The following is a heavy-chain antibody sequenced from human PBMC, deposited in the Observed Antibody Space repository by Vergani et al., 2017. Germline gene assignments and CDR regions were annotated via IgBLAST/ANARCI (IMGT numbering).Heavy chain of an antibody. J-gene: IGHJ3*01. Sequence: QVQLQESGPGLVKPSQTLSLTCTVSGSSINNDFYSWHSIRQPAGKGLEWIGRIYVSGITDYNSSLQSPVSMSADTSKNKFSLTLTSVTAADTAVYYCARDNKQLRPMAFDLWGQGTMVTVSS. V-gene: IGHV4-61*02. CDR1: GSSINNDFYS. D-gene: IGHD4-23*01. CDR3: ARDNKQLRPMAFDL. CDR2: IYVSGIT.